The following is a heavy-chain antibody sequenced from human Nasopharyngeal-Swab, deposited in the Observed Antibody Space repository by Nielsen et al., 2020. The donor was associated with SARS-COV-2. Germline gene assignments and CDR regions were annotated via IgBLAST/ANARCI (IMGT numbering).Heavy chain of an antibody. D-gene: IGHD3-22*01. J-gene: IGHJ4*02. V-gene: IGHV4-34*01. CDR3: ARGQGPRHYYDISGYYYDVLGRGYYFDY. CDR2: INHSGST. Sequence: WIRQPPGKGLEWIGEINHSGSTNYNPSPKSRVTISVDTSKNQFSLKLSSVTAADTAVYYCARGQGPRHYYDISGYYYDVLGRGYYFDYWGQGTLVTVSS.